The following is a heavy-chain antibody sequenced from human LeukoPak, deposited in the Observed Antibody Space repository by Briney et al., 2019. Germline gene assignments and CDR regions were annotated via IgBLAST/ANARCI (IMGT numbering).Heavy chain of an antibody. Sequence: GGSLRLSCAASGFTFSSYAMSWVRQAPGKGLEWVSFISPSGDRTSNADSVEGRFTISRDNTRNTLYLQMNSLRAEDTAVYYCARDEGQQLAIDYWGQGTLVTVSS. CDR2: ISPSGDRT. D-gene: IGHD6-13*01. J-gene: IGHJ4*02. CDR1: GFTFSSYA. V-gene: IGHV3-23*01. CDR3: ARDEGQQLAIDY.